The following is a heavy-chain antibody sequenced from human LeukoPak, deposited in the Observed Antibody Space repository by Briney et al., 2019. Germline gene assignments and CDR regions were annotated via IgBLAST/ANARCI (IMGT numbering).Heavy chain of an antibody. D-gene: IGHD3-22*01. Sequence: VSVKVSCKASGYTFTSYDINWVRQATGQGLEWMGWMNPNSGNTGYAQKFQGRVTMTRNTSISTAYMELSSLRSDDTAVYYCARVYYDSSGYYYFDYWGQGTLVTVSS. V-gene: IGHV1-8*01. CDR2: MNPNSGNT. CDR1: GYTFTSYD. J-gene: IGHJ4*02. CDR3: ARVYYDSSGYYYFDY.